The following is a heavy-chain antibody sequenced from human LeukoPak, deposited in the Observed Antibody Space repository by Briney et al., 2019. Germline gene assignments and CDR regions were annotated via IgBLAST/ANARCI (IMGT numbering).Heavy chain of an antibody. J-gene: IGHJ4*02. D-gene: IGHD4-17*01. Sequence: GGSLRLSCEASGFTFSSHWMNWVRRAPGKGLEWVASVKQDETPRYNVNLVKGRFTISRDNAKNSLYLQLNSLTADDTSVYYCARGPNDGDYVDYLDYWGQGALVTVSS. CDR3: ARGPNDGDYVDYLDY. CDR1: GFTFSSHW. V-gene: IGHV3-7*01. CDR2: VKQDETPR.